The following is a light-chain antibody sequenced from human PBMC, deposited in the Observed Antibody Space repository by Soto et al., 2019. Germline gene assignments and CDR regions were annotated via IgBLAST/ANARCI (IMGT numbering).Light chain of an antibody. J-gene: IGKJ4*01. CDR3: QHRSNWPPEIT. V-gene: IGKV3-11*01. Sequence: EVVLTQSPVTLSLTTGERATLSCRASHSVSSNLAWYQQKPGQAPSLLIYDASNRATGIPARFSGSGSGTDFTLTISSLEPEDFAVYYCQHRSNWPPEITFGGGTKVDNK. CDR1: HSVSSN. CDR2: DAS.